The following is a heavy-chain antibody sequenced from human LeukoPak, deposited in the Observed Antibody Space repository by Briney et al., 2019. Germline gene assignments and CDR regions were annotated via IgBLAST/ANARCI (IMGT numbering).Heavy chain of an antibody. CDR3: ATKQWLAPPPDS. Sequence: GGSLRLSCAASGFTFSKYWMLWVRHAPGKGLESVSRINTDGTVTTYADSVKGRFTISRDNADNTMFLQMNSVRDEDTAVYYCATKQWLAPPPDSWGQGTPVTVSS. CDR1: GFTFSKYW. V-gene: IGHV3-74*01. D-gene: IGHD6-19*01. J-gene: IGHJ4*02. CDR2: INTDGTVT.